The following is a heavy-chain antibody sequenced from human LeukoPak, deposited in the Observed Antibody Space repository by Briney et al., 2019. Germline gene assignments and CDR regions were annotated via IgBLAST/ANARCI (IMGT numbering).Heavy chain of an antibody. CDR1: GYTFTSYG. D-gene: IGHD2-21*02. Sequence: GASVKVSCKASGYTFTSYGISWVRQAPGQGLEWMGWISAYNGNTNYAQKLQGRVTMTTDTSTSTAYMELRSLRSDDTVVYYCARERRSNIVVVTASYYFDYWGQGTLVTVSS. CDR2: ISAYNGNT. CDR3: ARERRSNIVVVTASYYFDY. J-gene: IGHJ4*02. V-gene: IGHV1-18*01.